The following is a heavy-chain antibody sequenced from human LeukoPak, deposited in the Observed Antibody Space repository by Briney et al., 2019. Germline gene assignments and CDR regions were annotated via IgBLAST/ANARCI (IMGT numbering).Heavy chain of an antibody. CDR1: GFIFGSYN. CDR3: AFGYDYGDYEMYYYMDV. D-gene: IGHD4-17*01. Sequence: PGGSLRLSCAVSGFIFGSYNMNWVRQAPGKGLEWVSSISRSGSYIYYADSVKGRFTISRDNAKNSLYLQMNSLKAEDTAVYYCAFGYDYGDYEMYYYMDVWGKGTTVTVSS. J-gene: IGHJ6*03. CDR2: ISRSGSYI. V-gene: IGHV3-21*06.